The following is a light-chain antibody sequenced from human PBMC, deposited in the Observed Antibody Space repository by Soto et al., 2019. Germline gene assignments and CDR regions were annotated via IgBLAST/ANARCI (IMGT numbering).Light chain of an antibody. J-gene: IGKJ1*01. CDR2: GAS. Sequence: EIVLTQSPGTLSLSPGERATLSCRASQSLSSSYLAWYQQKPGQAPRLLIYGASSRATGIPDRFSGSGSGTDFTLTISRLEPEDFAVYYCQQYAGSPPWTFGQGTKVEVK. CDR3: QQYAGSPPWT. CDR1: QSLSSSY. V-gene: IGKV3-20*01.